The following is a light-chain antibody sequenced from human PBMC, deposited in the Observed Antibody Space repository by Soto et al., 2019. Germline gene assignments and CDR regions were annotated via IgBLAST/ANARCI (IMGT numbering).Light chain of an antibody. Sequence: DLQIIHSPSSVSASVGDRVTITCRASQSISKWLAWYQQKPGKAPKLLIYDASILGSGVPSRFSGSGSGAEFTLTVSSLQPDDFAPYYCQHYNNYAPWTFGQGSKVDIK. CDR3: QHYNNYAPWT. CDR2: DAS. V-gene: IGKV1-5*01. J-gene: IGKJ1*01. CDR1: QSISKW.